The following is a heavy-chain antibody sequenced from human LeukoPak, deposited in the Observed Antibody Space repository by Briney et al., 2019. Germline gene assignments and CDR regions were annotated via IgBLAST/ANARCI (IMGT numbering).Heavy chain of an antibody. CDR3: ARHSRGYNWNYDY. Sequence: SETLSLTCTVSGGSISSYYWSWIRQPPGKGLEWIGYIYYSGSTNYNPSLKSRVTISVDTSKNQFSLKLSSVTAADTAVYYCARHSRGYNWNYDYWGQGTLVTVSS. V-gene: IGHV4-59*08. CDR2: IYYSGST. J-gene: IGHJ4*02. CDR1: GGSISSYY. D-gene: IGHD1-7*01.